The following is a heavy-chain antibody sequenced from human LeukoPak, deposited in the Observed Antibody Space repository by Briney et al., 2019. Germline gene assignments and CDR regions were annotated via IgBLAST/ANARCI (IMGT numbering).Heavy chain of an antibody. V-gene: IGHV3-23*01. J-gene: IGHJ4*02. CDR3: AKSHSAEQRGYFDY. D-gene: IGHD1/OR15-1a*01. Sequence: GSLRLSCAASGFTFTTYAMSWVRQAPGKGLEWVSTIANDGGSTYYADSVKGRFTISRDNSKNTVYLQMNSLRAEDMAVYYCAKSHSAEQRGYFDYWGQGTLVPVSS. CDR2: IANDGGST. CDR1: GFTFTTYA.